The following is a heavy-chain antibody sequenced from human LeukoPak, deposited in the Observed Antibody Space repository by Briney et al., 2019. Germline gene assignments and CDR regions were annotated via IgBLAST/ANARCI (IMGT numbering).Heavy chain of an antibody. CDR2: ITTSSTYT. J-gene: IGHJ4*02. CDR1: GFSFSSYN. D-gene: IGHD2-8*01. V-gene: IGHV3-21*01. CDR3: ARGSCTNGVCYIEGILWY. Sequence: GGSLRLSCAASGFSFSSYNMNWVRQAPGKGLEWVSSITTSSTYTFYADSVKGRFTISRDNAKNSLYLQMNSLRAEDTAVYYCARGSCTNGVCYIEGILWYWGQGTLVTVSS.